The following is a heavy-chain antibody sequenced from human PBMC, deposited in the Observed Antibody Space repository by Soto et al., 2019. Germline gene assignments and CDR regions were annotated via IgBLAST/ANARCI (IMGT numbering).Heavy chain of an antibody. Sequence: QVQLVESGGGVVQPGRSLRLSCAASGFTFSSYGMHWVRQAPGKGLERVAVIWYDGSNKYYADSVKGRFTISRDNSKNTLYLQMNSLRAEDTAVYYCSSGHTRVAFDIWCQGTMVTVSS. CDR1: GFTFSSYG. CDR2: IWYDGSNK. V-gene: IGHV3-33*01. J-gene: IGHJ3*02. CDR3: SSGHTRVAFDI. D-gene: IGHD2-2*02.